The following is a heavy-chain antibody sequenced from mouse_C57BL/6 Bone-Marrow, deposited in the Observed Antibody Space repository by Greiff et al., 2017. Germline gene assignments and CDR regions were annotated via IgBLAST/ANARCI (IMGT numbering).Heavy chain of an antibody. Sequence: EVKLQESGPGLAKPSQTLSLTCSVTGYSITSDYWNWIRKFPGNKLEYMGYISYSGSTYYNPSLKSRISITRDTSKNQYYLQLNSVTTEYTATYYWARGPRWLLHYWYFDVWGTGTTVTVSS. CDR1: GYSITSDY. J-gene: IGHJ1*03. D-gene: IGHD2-3*01. V-gene: IGHV3-8*01. CDR3: ARGPRWLLHYWYFDV. CDR2: ISYSGST.